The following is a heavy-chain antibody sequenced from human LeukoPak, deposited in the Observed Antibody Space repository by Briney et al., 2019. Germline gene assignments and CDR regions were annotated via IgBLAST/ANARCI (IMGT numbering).Heavy chain of an antibody. CDR1: GFTFSGSA. CDR3: SVTTRGYYYYYYMDV. J-gene: IGHJ6*03. V-gene: IGHV3-73*01. CDR2: IRSKANSYAT. D-gene: IGHD4-11*01. Sequence: PGRSLRLSCAASGFTFSGSAMHWVRQASGKGLEWVGRIRSKANSYATAYAASVKGRFTISRDDSKNTAYLQMNSLKTEGTAVYYCSVTTRGYYYYYYMDVWGKGTTVTVSS.